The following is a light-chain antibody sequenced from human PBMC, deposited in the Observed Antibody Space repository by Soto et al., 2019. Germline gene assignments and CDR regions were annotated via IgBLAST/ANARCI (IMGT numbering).Light chain of an antibody. V-gene: IGLV2-23*01. CDR2: EAF. Sequence: LTLSVSVSGSPGQSITISCTGTSSDFGSYNLVSWYQQHPGTAPKLMIYEAFKRPSGVSNRFSGSKSGDTASLTISGLQAEDEADYYCCSYAGSTTLYVFGTGTKVTVL. CDR1: SSDFGSYNL. J-gene: IGLJ1*01. CDR3: CSYAGSTTLYV.